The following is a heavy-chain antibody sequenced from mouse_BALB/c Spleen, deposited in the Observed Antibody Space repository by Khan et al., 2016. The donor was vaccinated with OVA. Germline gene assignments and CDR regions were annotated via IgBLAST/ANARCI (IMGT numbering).Heavy chain of an antibody. J-gene: IGHJ4*01. CDR2: IGPGSGNA. Sequence: DLVKPGASVKLSCKASGYTLTSSWINWIKQRPGQGLEWIGRIGPGSGNAYYNEMLKGKATLTVDTSSRTAYIQLRSLSSEDSGVYFCASENYYGRTCYAMDYWGQGTSFTVSA. CDR3: ASENYYGRTCYAMDY. D-gene: IGHD1-1*01. V-gene: IGHV1S41*01. CDR1: GYTLTSSW.